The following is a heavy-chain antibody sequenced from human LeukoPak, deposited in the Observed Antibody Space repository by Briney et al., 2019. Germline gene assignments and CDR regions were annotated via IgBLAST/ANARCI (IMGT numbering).Heavy chain of an antibody. J-gene: IGHJ4*02. CDR2: ISAYNGNT. Sequence: GASVKVSCKASGYTFSSYDISWVRQAPGQGLECMGWISAYNGNTDYAQKFQGRVTMTTDTSTSTAYMELRSLRSDDTAVYYCARVPGYSSGWYPIDYWGREPWSPSPQ. CDR3: ARVPGYSSGWYPIDY. D-gene: IGHD6-19*01. CDR1: GYTFSSYD. V-gene: IGHV1-18*01.